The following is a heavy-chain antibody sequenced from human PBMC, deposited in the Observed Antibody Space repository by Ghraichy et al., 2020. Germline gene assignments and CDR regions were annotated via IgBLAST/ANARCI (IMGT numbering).Heavy chain of an antibody. CDR3: ARDRRIVPEPYYYYGMDV. V-gene: IGHV3-7*01. CDR2: IKQDGSEK. CDR1: GFTFSSSW. D-gene: IGHD1-14*01. Sequence: GGSQRLSCAASGFTFSSSWMSWVRQAPGMGLEWVANIKQDGSEKYYVDSVKGRFTISRDNAKNSLYLQMNSLRPEDTAVYYCARDRRIVPEPYYYYGMDVWGQGTTVTVSS. J-gene: IGHJ6*02.